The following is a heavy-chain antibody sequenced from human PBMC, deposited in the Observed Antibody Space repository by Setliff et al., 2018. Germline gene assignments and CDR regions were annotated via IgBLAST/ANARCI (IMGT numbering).Heavy chain of an antibody. D-gene: IGHD2-2*01. J-gene: IGHJ3*02. CDR2: ISAYNGYI. Sequence: ASVKVSCKASGYTFSNYGISWVRQAPGQGLEWMGWISAYNGYIIYAPKLQGRVTMTTDTSTSTAYMEVRSLRSDDTAVYYCARAPGTVVVPASRSAFDIWGQGTMVTVSS. V-gene: IGHV1-18*01. CDR1: GYTFSNYG. CDR3: ARAPGTVVVPASRSAFDI.